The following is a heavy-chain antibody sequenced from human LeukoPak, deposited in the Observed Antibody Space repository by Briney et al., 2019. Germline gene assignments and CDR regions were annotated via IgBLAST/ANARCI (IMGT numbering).Heavy chain of an antibody. CDR2: LRGDGET. CDR1: GFTFSSYA. J-gene: IGHJ4*02. V-gene: IGHV3-23*01. CDR3: AKASWVSRADAVL. Sequence: GALRLSCAASGFTFSSYAMSWVRRAPARGLEWVSSLRGDGETFYIDSVKGRFTLSRDESRNTVYLQLNNLRVEDTAVYFCAKASWVSRADAVLWGQGTLVTVSS. D-gene: IGHD3-16*01.